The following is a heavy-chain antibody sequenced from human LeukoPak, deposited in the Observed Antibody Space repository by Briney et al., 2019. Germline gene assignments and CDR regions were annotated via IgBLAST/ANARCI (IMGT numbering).Heavy chain of an antibody. D-gene: IGHD5-12*01. V-gene: IGHV6-1*01. CDR2: TYYRSKWYS. CDR3: ARSGYDYRGNYYYYYYMDV. J-gene: IGHJ6*03. Sequence: SQTLSLTCAISGDSVSRNTAGWNWIRQSPSRGLEWLGRTYYRSKWYSDFAPSVRNRITINPDTSKNQFSLQLNSVTPEDTAVYYCARSGYDYRGNYYYYYYMDVWGKGTTVTVSS. CDR1: GDSVSRNTAG.